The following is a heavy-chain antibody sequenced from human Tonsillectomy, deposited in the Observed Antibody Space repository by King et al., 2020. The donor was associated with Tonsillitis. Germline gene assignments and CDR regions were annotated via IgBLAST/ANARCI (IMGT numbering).Heavy chain of an antibody. CDR1: GFTFSSYA. CDR2: ISYDGSNK. J-gene: IGHJ1*01. D-gene: IGHD6-13*01. Sequence: VQLVESGGGVVQPGGSLRLSCAASGFTFSSYAMHWVRQAPGKGLEWGAVISYDGSNKFYADYVTGRFTISRNNSKNTLYLQMNSLRGEDTAVYYCARDIAAAGTPRGYFHHWGQGTLVTVSS. CDR3: ARDIAAAGTPRGYFHH. V-gene: IGHV3-30*04.